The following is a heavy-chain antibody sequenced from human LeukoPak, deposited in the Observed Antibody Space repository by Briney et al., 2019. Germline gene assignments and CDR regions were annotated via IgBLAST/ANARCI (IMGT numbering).Heavy chain of an antibody. CDR2: IYYTRST. Sequence: SETLSLTCAVYGGPFSSYYWGWIRQPPGKGLEWIGSIYYTRSTYYNPSLKSRVTISVDTSKNQFSLKLTSVTAADTAVYYCARGVTMIVVVIHDWYFDLWGRGTLVTVSS. J-gene: IGHJ2*01. CDR1: GGPFSSYY. D-gene: IGHD3-22*01. CDR3: ARGVTMIVVVIHDWYFDL. V-gene: IGHV4-39*01.